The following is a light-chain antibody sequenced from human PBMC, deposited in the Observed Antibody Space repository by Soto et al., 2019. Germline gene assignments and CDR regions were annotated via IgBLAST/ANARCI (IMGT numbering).Light chain of an antibody. J-gene: IGLJ3*02. CDR2: SNN. CDR1: SSNIGSNS. Sequence: QSVLTQPPSASGTPGQRGTISFSGTSSNIGSNSVNWYQQLPGTAPTLLIFSNNQRPSGVPDRFSGSKSGTSASLAVNGLRSEDEADYYCAAWDDSLNGPLFGGGTKLTVL. CDR3: AAWDDSLNGPL. V-gene: IGLV1-44*01.